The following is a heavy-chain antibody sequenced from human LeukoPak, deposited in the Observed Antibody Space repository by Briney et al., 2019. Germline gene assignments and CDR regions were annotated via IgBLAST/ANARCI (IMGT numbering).Heavy chain of an antibody. J-gene: IGHJ4*02. CDR3: ARVGDYENSGSQPFDY. CDR1: GFIFSNFG. Sequence: GGSLRLSCAASGFIFSNFGMHWVRQAPGKGLEWVAVIWYDGGYKYYLDSVKGRFTISRDNAKNTLYLQMNKLRVEDMAVYYCARVGDYENSGSQPFDYWGQGTLVTVSS. D-gene: IGHD3-22*01. V-gene: IGHV3-33*01. CDR2: IWYDGGYK.